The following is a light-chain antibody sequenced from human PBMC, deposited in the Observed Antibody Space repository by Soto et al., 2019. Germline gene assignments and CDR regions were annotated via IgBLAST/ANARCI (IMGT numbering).Light chain of an antibody. V-gene: IGLV1-40*01. J-gene: IGLJ1*01. CDR3: QSYDNSLSGYV. CDR2: GNN. Sequence: QSVLTQPPSVSGAPGQRVTISCTGSSSNIGAGYDVHWYQQHPGTAPKLLIYGNNNRPSGVPDRFSGSKSGTSASLAITGLQAEDEADYYCQSYDNSLSGYVFGTGTKLTVL. CDR1: SSNIGAGYD.